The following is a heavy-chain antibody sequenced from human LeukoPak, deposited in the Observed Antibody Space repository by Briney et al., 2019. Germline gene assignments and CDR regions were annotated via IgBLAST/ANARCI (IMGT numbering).Heavy chain of an antibody. J-gene: IGHJ4*02. V-gene: IGHV1-46*03. D-gene: IGHD1-26*01. CDR2: INPSGGST. CDR1: GYTFTSYY. Sequence: ASVKVSCKASGYTFTSYYMHWVRQAPGQGLEWMGIINPSGGSTSYAQKFQGRVTMTRDTSTSTVYMELSSLRSEDTAVYYCARESPIVGGTDPGFDYWGQGTLVTVSS. CDR3: ARESPIVGGTDPGFDY.